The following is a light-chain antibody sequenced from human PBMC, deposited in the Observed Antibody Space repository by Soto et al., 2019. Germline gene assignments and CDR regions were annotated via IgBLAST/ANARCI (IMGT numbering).Light chain of an antibody. CDR3: QQRSNWPPWT. CDR1: QSVSSY. V-gene: IGKV3-11*01. J-gene: IGKJ1*01. CDR2: DAS. Sequence: EIVLTQSPATLSLSPGERATLSCRASQSVSSYLAWYQQKPGQAPRLLIYDASNRATGIPARFSGSGSGPDVTLTISSLEPEDLAVYYCQQRSNWPPWTFGQGTKVEIK.